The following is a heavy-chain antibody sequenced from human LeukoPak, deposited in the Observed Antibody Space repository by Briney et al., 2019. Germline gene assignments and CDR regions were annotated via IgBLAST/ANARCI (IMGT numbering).Heavy chain of an antibody. D-gene: IGHD2-15*01. CDR3: ARGRGVMCSGGSCTLGWFDP. CDR1: GFTFSSYS. V-gene: IGHV3-21*01. J-gene: IGHJ5*02. CDR2: ISSSSSYI. Sequence: GGSLRLSCAASGFTFSSYSMNWVRQAPGKGREGVSSISSSSSYIYYADSVKGRFTISRDNAKNSLYLQMNSLRAEDTAVYYCARGRGVMCSGGSCTLGWFDPWGQGTLVTVSS.